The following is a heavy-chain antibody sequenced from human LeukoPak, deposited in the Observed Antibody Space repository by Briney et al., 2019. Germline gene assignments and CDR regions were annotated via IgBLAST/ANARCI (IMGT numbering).Heavy chain of an antibody. Sequence: SETLSLTCTVSGYSISSGYYWGWIRQPPGKGLEWIGSIYHSGSTYYNPSLKSRVTISVDTSKNQFSLKLSSVTAADTAVYYCAREGPFRYCSSTSCPWGQGTLVTVSS. J-gene: IGHJ5*02. CDR2: IYHSGST. CDR3: AREGPFRYCSSTSCP. V-gene: IGHV4-38-2*02. CDR1: GYSISSGYY. D-gene: IGHD2-2*01.